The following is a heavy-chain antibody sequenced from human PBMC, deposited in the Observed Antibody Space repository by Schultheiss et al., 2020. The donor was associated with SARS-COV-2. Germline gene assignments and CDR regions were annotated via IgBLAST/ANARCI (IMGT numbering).Heavy chain of an antibody. CDR3: ARRYFDY. CDR2: ISGSGSTT. Sequence: GGSLRLSCATSGFTFDNYALTWVRQGPGKGLEWVSVISGSGSTTYYADSVKGRFTISRDNFKNMLYLQMNSLRAEDTAVYYCARRYFDYWGQGTLVTVSS. J-gene: IGHJ4*02. CDR1: GFTFDNYA. V-gene: IGHV3-23*01.